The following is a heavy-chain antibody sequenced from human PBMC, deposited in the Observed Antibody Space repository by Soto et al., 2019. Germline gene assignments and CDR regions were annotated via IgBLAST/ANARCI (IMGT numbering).Heavy chain of an antibody. CDR1: GYTLTELS. D-gene: IGHD6-13*01. Sequence: ASVKASCKVSGYTLTELSMHCVRQAPGKGLEWMGGFDPEDGETIYAQKFQGRVTMTEDTSTDTAYMELSSLRSEDTAVYYCATENGSSWHSFDYWGQGTLVTVSS. CDR2: FDPEDGET. J-gene: IGHJ4*02. V-gene: IGHV1-24*01. CDR3: ATENGSSWHSFDY.